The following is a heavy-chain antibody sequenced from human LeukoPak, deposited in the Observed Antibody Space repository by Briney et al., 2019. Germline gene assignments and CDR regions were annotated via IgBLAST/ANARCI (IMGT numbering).Heavy chain of an antibody. Sequence: PSETLSLTCTVSGGSISSGSYYWSWIRQPPGKGLEWIGYIYYSGSTNYNPSLKSRVTTSVDTSKNQFSLKLSSVTAADTAVYYCARHYDSSAYWYYFDYWGQGTLVTVSS. CDR1: GGSISSGSYY. V-gene: IGHV4-61*01. CDR2: IYYSGST. D-gene: IGHD3-22*01. CDR3: ARHYDSSAYWYYFDY. J-gene: IGHJ4*02.